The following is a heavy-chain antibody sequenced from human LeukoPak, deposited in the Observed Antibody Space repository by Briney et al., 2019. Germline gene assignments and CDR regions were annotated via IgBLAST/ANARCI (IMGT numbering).Heavy chain of an antibody. CDR3: AKDISRRAARLGFDY. D-gene: IGHD6-6*01. V-gene: IGHV3-9*01. CDR1: GFTFDDYA. Sequence: PGRSLRLSCAASGFTFDDYAMHWVRQAPGKGLEWVSGISWNSGSIGYADSVKGRFTISRDNAKSSLYLQMNSLRAEDTALYYCAKDISRRAARLGFDYWGQGTLVTVSS. J-gene: IGHJ4*02. CDR2: ISWNSGSI.